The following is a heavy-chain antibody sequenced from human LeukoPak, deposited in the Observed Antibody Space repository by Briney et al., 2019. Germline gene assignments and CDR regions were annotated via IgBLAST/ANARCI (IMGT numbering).Heavy chain of an antibody. Sequence: SVKVSCKASGGTFSSYAISWVRQAPGQGLEWMGGIIPIFGTANYAQKFQGRVTITADESTSTAYMGLSSLRSEDTAVYYCASSGGYSSGWYGVADYWGQGTLVTVSS. CDR2: IIPIFGTA. CDR3: ASSGGYSSGWYGVADY. D-gene: IGHD6-19*01. V-gene: IGHV1-69*13. J-gene: IGHJ4*02. CDR1: GGTFSSYA.